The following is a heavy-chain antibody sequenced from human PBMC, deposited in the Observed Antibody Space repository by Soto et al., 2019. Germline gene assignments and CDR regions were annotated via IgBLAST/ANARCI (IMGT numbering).Heavy chain of an antibody. J-gene: IGHJ4*02. V-gene: IGHV1-69*13. Sequence: SVKVSCKASGGTFSSYAISWVRQAPGQGLEWMGGIIPIFGTANYAQKFQGRVTITADESTSTAYMELSSLRPEDTAVYYCARGEVYSGYAGYWGQGTLVTVSS. CDR2: IIPIFGTA. CDR3: ARGEVYSGYAGY. D-gene: IGHD5-12*01. CDR1: GGTFSSYA.